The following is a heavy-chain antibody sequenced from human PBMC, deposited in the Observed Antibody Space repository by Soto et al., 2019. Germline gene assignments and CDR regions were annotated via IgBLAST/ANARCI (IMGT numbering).Heavy chain of an antibody. V-gene: IGHV4-39*01. D-gene: IGHD3-10*01. CDR2: IYYSGST. Sequence: QLQLQESGPGLVKPSETLSLTCTVSGGSISSSSYYWGWIRQPPGKGLEWIGSIYYSGSTYYNPSLKSRVTISVDTSKNQFSLKLSSVTAADTAVYYCARNRLWFGEWGRDAFDIWGQGTMVTVSS. J-gene: IGHJ3*02. CDR3: ARNRLWFGEWGRDAFDI. CDR1: GGSISSSSYY.